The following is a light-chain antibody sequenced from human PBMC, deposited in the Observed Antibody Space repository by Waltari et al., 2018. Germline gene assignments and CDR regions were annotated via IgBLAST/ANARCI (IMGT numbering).Light chain of an antibody. CDR2: LNSDGSH. Sequence: QLVLTQSPSASASLGASVKLTCTLSSGHSSYAIAWHQQQPEKGPRYLMKLNSDGSHSKGDGIPDRCSGSSSGAERYLTISSLQSEDEADYYCQTWGTGTLVFGGGTKLTVL. V-gene: IGLV4-69*01. CDR3: QTWGTGTLV. J-gene: IGLJ3*02. CDR1: SGHSSYA.